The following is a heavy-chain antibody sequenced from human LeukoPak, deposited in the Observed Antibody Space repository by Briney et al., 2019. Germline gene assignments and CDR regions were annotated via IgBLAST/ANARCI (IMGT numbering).Heavy chain of an antibody. J-gene: IGHJ4*02. D-gene: IGHD1-26*01. CDR1: GFTFSSYS. Sequence: GGSLRLSCAASGFTFSSYSMNWFRQAPGKGLEWVSHITASGTAMFYADSVKGRFTISRDNAKNSLYLQMNSLRGEDTAVYYCASSGSYRFDYWGQGTLVTVSS. CDR2: ITASGTAM. V-gene: IGHV3-48*01. CDR3: ASSGSYRFDY.